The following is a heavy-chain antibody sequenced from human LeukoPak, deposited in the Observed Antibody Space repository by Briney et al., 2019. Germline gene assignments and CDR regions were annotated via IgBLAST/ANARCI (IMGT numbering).Heavy chain of an antibody. CDR2: ISYIGST. CDR1: DDSFSSHY. V-gene: IGHV4-59*11. D-gene: IGHD4-17*01. CDR3: ARDLVTVTKGFDI. Sequence: SETLSLTCAVSDDSFSSHYWTWIRQPPGKGLEWIGYISYIGSTNYNPSLKSRVTISINTSKNQFSLKLSSVTAADTAVYYCARDLVTVTKGFDIWGQGTMVSVSS. J-gene: IGHJ3*02.